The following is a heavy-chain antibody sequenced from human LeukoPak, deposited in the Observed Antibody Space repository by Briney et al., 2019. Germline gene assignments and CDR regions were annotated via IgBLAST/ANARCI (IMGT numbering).Heavy chain of an antibody. Sequence: GGPLRLSCSASGFAFGIYALNWFRHTPGKGLEWLSYISSTNAIYYADSVKGRFTISRDNAKESLYLQMNSLRAEDTPVYYCARDDKWAFDYWGQGTLVTVSS. J-gene: IGHJ4*02. CDR1: GFAFGIYA. CDR3: ARDDKWAFDY. D-gene: IGHD1-26*01. CDR2: ISSTNAI. V-gene: IGHV3-69-1*02.